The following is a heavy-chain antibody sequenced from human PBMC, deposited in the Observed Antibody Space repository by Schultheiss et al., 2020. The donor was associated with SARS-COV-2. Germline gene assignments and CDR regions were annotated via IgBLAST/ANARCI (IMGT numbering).Heavy chain of an antibody. Sequence: GGSLRLSCAASGFTFSSYWMSWVRQAPGKGLEWVGFIRSKAYGGTTEYAASVKGRFTISRDDSKSIAYLQMNSLKTEDTAVYYCTSSLRYSSGWYVDAFDIWGQGTMVTVSS. D-gene: IGHD6-19*01. CDR2: IRSKAYGGTT. CDR1: GFTFSSYW. V-gene: IGHV3-49*04. J-gene: IGHJ3*02. CDR3: TSSLRYSSGWYVDAFDI.